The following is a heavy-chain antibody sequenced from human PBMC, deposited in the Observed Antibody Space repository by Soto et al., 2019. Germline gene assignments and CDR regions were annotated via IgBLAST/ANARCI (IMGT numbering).Heavy chain of an antibody. CDR2: ISGSGDST. V-gene: IGHV3-23*01. J-gene: IGHJ4*02. D-gene: IGHD3-22*01. Sequence: EVQLLESGGGLVQPGGSLRLSCAASGFTFSSYAMSWVRQAPGKGLEWVSAISGSGDSTSYADSVKGRFTISRDNSKNPLYLQMNSLRAEDTAVYYCAKGHRAHYDSSGYSYYFDYWGQGTLVTVSS. CDR1: GFTFSSYA. CDR3: AKGHRAHYDSSGYSYYFDY.